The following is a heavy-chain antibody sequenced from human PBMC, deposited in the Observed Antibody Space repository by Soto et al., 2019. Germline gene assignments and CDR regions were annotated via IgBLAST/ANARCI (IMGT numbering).Heavy chain of an antibody. Sequence: QVQLVQSGAEVKKPGASVKVSCKASGYTFTSYGISWVRQAPGQGLEWMGWISAYNGNTNYAQKLQGRVTMTTDTSMSTAYMELRSLRSDDTAVYYCARDLDEGGVGSYCPRSYYGMDVWGQGTTVTVSS. J-gene: IGHJ6*02. CDR1: GYTFTSYG. CDR3: ARDLDEGGVGSYCPRSYYGMDV. D-gene: IGHD3-10*01. CDR2: ISAYNGNT. V-gene: IGHV1-18*04.